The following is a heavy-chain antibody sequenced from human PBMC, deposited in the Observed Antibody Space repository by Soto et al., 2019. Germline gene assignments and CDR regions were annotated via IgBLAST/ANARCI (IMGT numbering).Heavy chain of an antibody. CDR3: ARWDYGVYARFDF. D-gene: IGHD4-17*01. CDR2: MNPNSGNT. Sequence: QVQLVQSGAKVKKPGASVKVSCKASGYTFTSHDINWVRQATGQGLEWMGWMNPNSGNTGYAQKFQGRVTMTRNTSIRTAYLELSSLRSEDTAVYYCARWDYGVYARFDFWGQGTLVTVSS. V-gene: IGHV1-8*01. J-gene: IGHJ4*02. CDR1: GYTFTSHD.